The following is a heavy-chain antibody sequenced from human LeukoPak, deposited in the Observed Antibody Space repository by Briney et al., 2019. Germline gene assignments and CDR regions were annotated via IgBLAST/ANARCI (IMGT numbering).Heavy chain of an antibody. J-gene: IGHJ4*02. V-gene: IGHV1-2*02. Sequence: ASVKVSCKASGYTFTGYYMHWVRQAPGQGLEWMGWINPNSGGTNYAQKFQGRVTMTRDTSISTAYMELSRLRSDDTAVYYCAREGDYDYVWGSYRPPGLGYWGQGTLVTVSS. CDR2: INPNSGGT. CDR3: AREGDYDYVWGSYRPPGLGY. CDR1: GYTFTGYY. D-gene: IGHD3-16*02.